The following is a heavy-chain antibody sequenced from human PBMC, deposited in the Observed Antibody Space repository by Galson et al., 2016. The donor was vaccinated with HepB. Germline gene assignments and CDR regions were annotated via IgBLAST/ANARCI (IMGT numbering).Heavy chain of an antibody. Sequence: SLRLSCAASGFDFSSHWMHWVRQDLGKGLVWVSRITSDGTISNYVDSVKGRFTISRDNAKNTLYLQMNSLRAEDTAVYFCVRDHSVVPTTAYNWFDPWGRGTLVTVSS. V-gene: IGHV3-74*01. D-gene: IGHD4-23*01. CDR1: GFDFSSHW. CDR2: ITSDGTIS. J-gene: IGHJ5*02. CDR3: VRDHSVVPTTAYNWFDP.